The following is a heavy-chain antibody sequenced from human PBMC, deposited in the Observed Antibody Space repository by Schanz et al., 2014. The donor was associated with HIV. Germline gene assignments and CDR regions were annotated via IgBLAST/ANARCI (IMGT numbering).Heavy chain of an antibody. V-gene: IGHV4-59*12. CDR2: INHSGNT. J-gene: IGHJ4*02. CDR1: GGSISSYY. D-gene: IGHD3-22*01. Sequence: QVQLQESGPGLVKPSETLSLTCTVSGGSISSYYWSWIRQPPGKGLEWIGKINHSGNTNYNPSLKSRVTISVDTPKNQFPLKMTSVTAADTAVYYCARSYYYDGSPLPLDSWGQGTLVTVSS. CDR3: ARSYYYDGSPLPLDS.